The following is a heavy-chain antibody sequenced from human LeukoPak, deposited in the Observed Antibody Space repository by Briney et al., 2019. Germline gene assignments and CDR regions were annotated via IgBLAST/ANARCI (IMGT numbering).Heavy chain of an antibody. CDR2: ISGSGGST. V-gene: IGHV3-23*01. CDR1: GFTFSSYA. Sequence: PGGSLRLSCAASGFTFSSYAMSWVRQAPGKGLEWVSAISGSGGSTYYADSVKGRFTISRDNSKNTLYPQMNSLRAEDTAVYYCAKTRRDGYDVFDYWGQGTLVTVSS. J-gene: IGHJ4*02. D-gene: IGHD5-24*01. CDR3: AKTRRDGYDVFDY.